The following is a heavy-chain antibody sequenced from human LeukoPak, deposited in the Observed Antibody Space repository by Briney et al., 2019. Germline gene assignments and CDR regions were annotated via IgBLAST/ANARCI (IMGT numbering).Heavy chain of an antibody. Sequence: SETLSLTCSVSGGSIRSYYWSWIRQPPGKGLEWIGYIYYSGSTSYNPSLKSRVTISVDTSKNQFSLKLSSVTAADTAVYYCASRLYCSRTGCHSATWFDPWGQGILVTVSS. CDR1: GGSIRSYY. D-gene: IGHD2-2*01. CDR3: ASRLYCSRTGCHSATWFDP. CDR2: IYYSGST. J-gene: IGHJ5*02. V-gene: IGHV4-59*08.